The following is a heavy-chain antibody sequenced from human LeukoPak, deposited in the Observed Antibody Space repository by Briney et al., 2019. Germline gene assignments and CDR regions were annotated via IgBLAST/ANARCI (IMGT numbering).Heavy chain of an antibody. D-gene: IGHD3-22*01. Sequence: GGSLRLSCAASGFTFSSYSVNWVRQAPGKGLEWVSSISSSSSYIYYADSVKGRFTISRDNAKNSLYLQMNSLRAEDTAVYYCAGGVYYYDSSGYRGDAFDIWGQGTMVTVSS. CDR3: AGGVYYYDSSGYRGDAFDI. J-gene: IGHJ3*02. V-gene: IGHV3-21*01. CDR1: GFTFSSYS. CDR2: ISSSSSYI.